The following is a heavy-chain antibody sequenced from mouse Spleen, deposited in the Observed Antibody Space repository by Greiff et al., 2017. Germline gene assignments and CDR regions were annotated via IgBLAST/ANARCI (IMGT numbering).Heavy chain of an antibody. Sequence: EVKLMESGGGLVQPGGSLKLSCAASGFTFSSYAMSWVRQTPEKRLEWVATISSGGSYTYYPDSVKGRFTISRDNAKNALYLQMSSLRSEDTAMYYCARQGDGYLDYWGQGTTLTVSS. D-gene: IGHD2-3*01. CDR3: ARQGDGYLDY. V-gene: IGHV5-9-3*01. CDR1: GFTFSSYA. CDR2: ISSGGSYT. J-gene: IGHJ2*01.